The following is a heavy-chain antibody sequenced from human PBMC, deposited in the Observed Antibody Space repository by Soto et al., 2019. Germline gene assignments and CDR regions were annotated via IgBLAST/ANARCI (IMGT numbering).Heavy chain of an antibody. V-gene: IGHV3-53*02. D-gene: IGHD3-10*01. Sequence: EVQLVETGGGLIQPGGSLRLTCEASGFTVSPNYMSWVRQAPGKGLEWVSFIHSAGTPYYAYSVKGPFTASRDTSKNTLYLQMSSLRAEDTAVYFCAREKSTMIRGVRYGMDVWGQGTTVTVSS. CDR2: IHSAGTP. J-gene: IGHJ6*02. CDR3: AREKSTMIRGVRYGMDV. CDR1: GFTVSPNY.